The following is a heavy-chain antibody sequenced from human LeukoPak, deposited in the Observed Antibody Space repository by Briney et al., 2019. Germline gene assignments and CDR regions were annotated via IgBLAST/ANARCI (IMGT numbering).Heavy chain of an antibody. D-gene: IGHD3-3*01. J-gene: IGHJ4*02. CDR3: ARGGHYDFWSGYWDY. CDR2: IYHSGST. Sequence: PSETLSLTCTVSGGSISSYYWSWIRQPAGKGLEWIGSIYHSGSTYYNPSLKSRVTISVDTSKNQFSLKLSSVTAADTAVYYCARGGHYDFWSGYWDYWGQGTLVTVSS. CDR1: GGSISSYY. V-gene: IGHV4-59*04.